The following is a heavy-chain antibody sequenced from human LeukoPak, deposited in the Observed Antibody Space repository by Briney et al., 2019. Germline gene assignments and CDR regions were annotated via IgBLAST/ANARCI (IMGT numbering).Heavy chain of an antibody. CDR2: ISYDGSNK. J-gene: IGHJ4*02. Sequence: GRSLRLSCAASGFTFSSYAMHWVRQAPGKGLEWVAVISYDGSNKYYADSVKGRFTIPRDNSKNTLYLQMNSLRAEDTAVYYCARGEMATVPSFDYWGQGTLVTVSS. CDR3: ARGEMATVPSFDY. D-gene: IGHD5-24*01. CDR1: GFTFSSYA. V-gene: IGHV3-30-3*01.